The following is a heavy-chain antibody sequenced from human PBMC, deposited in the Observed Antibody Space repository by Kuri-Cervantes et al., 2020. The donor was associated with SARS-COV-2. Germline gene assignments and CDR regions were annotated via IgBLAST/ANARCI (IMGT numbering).Heavy chain of an antibody. D-gene: IGHD6-13*01. J-gene: IGHJ6*02. CDR2: IRGDGGST. CDR3: AKGAMSSCWPDYYYYYGMGV. Sequence: GESLKISCAASGFTFSSYWMHWVRQAPGKGLVWVCLIRGDGGSTYYADSVKGRFTISRDNSKNSLYQQMNSLRTEDTALYYCAKGAMSSCWPDYYYYYGMGVWGQGTTVTVSS. CDR1: GFTFSSYW. V-gene: IGHV3-43*02.